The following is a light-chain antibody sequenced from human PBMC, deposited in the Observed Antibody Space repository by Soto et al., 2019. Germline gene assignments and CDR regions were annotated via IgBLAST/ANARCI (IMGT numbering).Light chain of an antibody. J-gene: IGKJ4*01. CDR1: QSISSW. CDR2: KAS. V-gene: IGKV1-5*03. CDR3: QQYNSYSPELT. Sequence: DIQMTQSPSTLSASVGDRVTITCRASQSISSWLAWYQQKPGKAPKLLIYKASSLESGAPSRFSGSGSGTEFTLTISSLQPDDFATYYCQQYNSYSPELTFGGGTKVDIK.